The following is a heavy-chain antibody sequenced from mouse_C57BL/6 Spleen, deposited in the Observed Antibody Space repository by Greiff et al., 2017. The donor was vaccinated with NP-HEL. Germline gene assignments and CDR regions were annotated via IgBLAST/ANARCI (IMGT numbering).Heavy chain of an antibody. J-gene: IGHJ3*01. D-gene: IGHD1-1*01. CDR2: ISNGGGST. V-gene: IGHV5-12*01. CDR1: GFTFSDYY. Sequence: EVKLMESGGGLVQPGGSLKLSCAASGFTFSDYYMSWVRQTPEKRLEWVAYISNGGGSTYYPDTLKGRFTISRDNAKNTLYLQMSRLKSEDTAMYYCARGGSAWFAYWGKGTLVTVAA. CDR3: ARGGSAWFAY.